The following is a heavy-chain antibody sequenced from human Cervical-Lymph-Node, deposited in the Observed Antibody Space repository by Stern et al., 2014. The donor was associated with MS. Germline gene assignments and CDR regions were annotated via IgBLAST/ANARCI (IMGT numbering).Heavy chain of an antibody. J-gene: IGHJ6*02. D-gene: IGHD2-21*02. Sequence: EMQLVESGGGLVKPGGSLRLSCAASGFTFSAFGMIWVRQAPGRGLEWVSSISSTSTYAYYADSVKGRFTISRDNAKNSLYLQMNSLRAEDMAVYYCSRVRGTVTVGYGMDVWGQGTTVIVSS. CDR1: GFTFSAFG. V-gene: IGHV3-21*01. CDR2: ISSTSTYA. CDR3: SRVRGTVTVGYGMDV.